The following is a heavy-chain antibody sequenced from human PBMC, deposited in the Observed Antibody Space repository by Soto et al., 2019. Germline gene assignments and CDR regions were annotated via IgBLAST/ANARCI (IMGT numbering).Heavy chain of an antibody. CDR1: GFSFSTSI. Sequence: RLSCAASGFSFSTSIMYWVRQAPGKGLEWVSSISSTGSFIYYADSLKGRFTISRDNADNSLFLQMNNLRAEDTAVYYCARLSRANYDFWSGDYYFDSWGQGTLVTVSS. V-gene: IGHV3-21*01. J-gene: IGHJ4*02. CDR2: ISSTGSFI. CDR3: ARLSRANYDFWSGDYYFDS. D-gene: IGHD3-3*01.